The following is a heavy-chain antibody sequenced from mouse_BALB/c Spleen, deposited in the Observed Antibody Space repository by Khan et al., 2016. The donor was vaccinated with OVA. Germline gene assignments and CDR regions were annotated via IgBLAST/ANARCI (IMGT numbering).Heavy chain of an antibody. CDR3: ANHGSSSAWLTY. Sequence: QVQLKESGAELAKPGASVKMSCKASGYTFTSYWMTWVKQRPGQGLEWIGYFNPSTGYTEYNQRLKDKATLPADKSASTAYMQLSSLTSEESAVYYCANHGSSSAWLTYWGQGTLVTVSA. J-gene: IGHJ3*01. CDR2: FNPSTGYT. V-gene: IGHV1-7*01. CDR1: GYTFTSYW. D-gene: IGHD1-1*01.